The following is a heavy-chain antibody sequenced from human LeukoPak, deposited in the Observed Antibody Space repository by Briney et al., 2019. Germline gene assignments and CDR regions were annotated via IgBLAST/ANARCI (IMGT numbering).Heavy chain of an antibody. CDR1: GFTFSSYA. CDR3: ARDRFLEPVDY. D-gene: IGHD3-3*01. CDR2: ISYDGSNK. V-gene: IGHV3-30-3*01. Sequence: GGSLRLSCAASGFTFSSYAMLGVRQAPGKGREWVAVISYDGSNKYYADSVKGRFTISRDNSKNTLYLQMNSLRAEDTAVYYCARDRFLEPVDYWGQGTLVTVSS. J-gene: IGHJ4*02.